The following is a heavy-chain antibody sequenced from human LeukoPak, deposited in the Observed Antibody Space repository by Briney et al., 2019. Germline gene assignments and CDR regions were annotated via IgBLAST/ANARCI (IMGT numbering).Heavy chain of an antibody. CDR1: GFTLSSHW. CDR3: ARDPHCTNGVCYTSNYMDV. D-gene: IGHD2-8*01. CDR2: IKQDGSEK. J-gene: IGHJ6*03. V-gene: IGHV3-7*01. Sequence: GGSLRLSCGASGFTLSSHWMSWVRQAPGKGVEWVANIKQDGSEKYYVDSVKGRFTISRDNAKNSLYLQMNSLRAEDTAVYYCARDPHCTNGVCYTSNYMDVWGKGTTVTVSS.